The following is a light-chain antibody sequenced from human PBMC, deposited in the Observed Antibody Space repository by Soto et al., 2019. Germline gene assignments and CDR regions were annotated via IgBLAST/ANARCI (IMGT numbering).Light chain of an antibody. CDR3: QQSNNWPPLT. Sequence: ELVITQSPATLSFSPGETATLSCRASQSVAGNLAWYQQKPGQPPRLLIYGVSTRATGVPARFSGSGSETDFSLTISSLQIEDFALYYCQQSNNWPPLTFGGGTKVDI. V-gene: IGKV3-15*01. J-gene: IGKJ4*01. CDR2: GVS. CDR1: QSVAGN.